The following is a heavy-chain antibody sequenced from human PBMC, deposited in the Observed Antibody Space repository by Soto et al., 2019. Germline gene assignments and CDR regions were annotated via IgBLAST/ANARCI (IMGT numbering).Heavy chain of an antibody. Sequence: PGGSLRLSCAASGFTFSSYAMHWVRQAPGKGLEWVAVISYDGSNKYYADSVKGRFTISRDNSKNTLYLQMNSLRAEDTAVYYCARAPGPTISSGWYDWLDYWGQGTLVTVSS. CDR1: GFTFSSYA. CDR2: ISYDGSNK. D-gene: IGHD6-19*01. CDR3: ARAPGPTISSGWYDWLDY. J-gene: IGHJ4*02. V-gene: IGHV3-30-3*01.